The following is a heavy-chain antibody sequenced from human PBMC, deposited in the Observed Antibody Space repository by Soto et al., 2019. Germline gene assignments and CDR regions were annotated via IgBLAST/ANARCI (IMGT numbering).Heavy chain of an antibody. CDR1: RRSIRGCGCY. J-gene: IGHJ4*02. CDR3: ARGVRSDLLLDLGY. Sequence: TPSHPRTVYRRSIRGCGCYWTWIRQHPCKGLQWIWYIYYRGSTYYKPSLKRRVTISVDTSKNQFSLKLSSVTAADTAVYFCARGVRSDLLLDLGYWGEGTLGTVSS. D-gene: IGHD3-9*01. V-gene: IGHV4-31*02. CDR2: IYYRGST.